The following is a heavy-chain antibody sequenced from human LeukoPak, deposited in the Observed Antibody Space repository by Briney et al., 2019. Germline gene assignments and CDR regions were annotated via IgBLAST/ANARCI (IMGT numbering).Heavy chain of an antibody. Sequence: SETLSLTCTVSGGSISSYYWSWIRQPPGKGLEWIGYIYYSGSTDYNPSLKSRVTISVDTSKNQFSLKLSSVTAADTAVYYCARDPIPGYSSSWYGFDPWGQGTLVTVSS. CDR2: IYYSGST. CDR3: ARDPIPGYSSSWYGFDP. D-gene: IGHD6-13*01. V-gene: IGHV4-59*12. CDR1: GGSISSYY. J-gene: IGHJ5*02.